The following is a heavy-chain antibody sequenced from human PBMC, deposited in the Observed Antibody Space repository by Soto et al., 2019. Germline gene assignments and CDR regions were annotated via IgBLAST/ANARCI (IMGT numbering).Heavy chain of an antibody. CDR3: AKDKGGDIVVVPAAIKVDYYYGMDV. V-gene: IGHV3-30*18. CDR2: ISYDGSNK. D-gene: IGHD2-2*01. CDR1: GFTFSSYG. Sequence: PGGSLRLSCAASGFTFSSYGMRWVRQAPGKGLEWVAVISYDGSNKYYADSVKGRFTISRDNSKNTLYLQMNSLRAEDTAVYYCAKDKGGDIVVVPAAIKVDYYYGMDVWGQGTTVTVSS. J-gene: IGHJ6*02.